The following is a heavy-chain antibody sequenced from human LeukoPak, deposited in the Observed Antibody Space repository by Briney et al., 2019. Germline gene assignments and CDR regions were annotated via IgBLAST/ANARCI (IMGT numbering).Heavy chain of an antibody. Sequence: ASVKVSCKASGYTFTSYDINWVRQATGQGLEWMGWMNPNSGNTGYAQKFQGRVTITWNTSISTAYMELSSLRSEDTAVYYCARGLSGDIKYYYYYYMDVWGKGTTVTVSS. D-gene: IGHD6-19*01. J-gene: IGHJ6*03. V-gene: IGHV1-8*03. CDR3: ARGLSGDIKYYYYYYMDV. CDR2: MNPNSGNT. CDR1: GYTFTSYD.